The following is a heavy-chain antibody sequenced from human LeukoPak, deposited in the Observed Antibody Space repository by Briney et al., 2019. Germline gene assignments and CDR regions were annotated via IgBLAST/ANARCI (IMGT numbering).Heavy chain of an antibody. V-gene: IGHV5-51*01. J-gene: IGHJ4*02. D-gene: IGHD2-21*02. Sequence: GESMKISCKGSGYSFTSYWIGWVRQMPGKGLEWMGIIYPGDSDTRYSPSFQGQVTISADKSISTAYLQWSSVKASDTAMYYCARHLFAYCGGDCYSAIGYWGQGTLVTVSS. CDR2: IYPGDSDT. CDR1: GYSFTSYW. CDR3: ARHLFAYCGGDCYSAIGY.